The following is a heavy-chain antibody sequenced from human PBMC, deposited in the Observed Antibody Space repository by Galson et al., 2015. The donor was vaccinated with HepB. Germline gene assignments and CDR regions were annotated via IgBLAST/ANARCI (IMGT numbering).Heavy chain of an antibody. CDR3: ARHGFGSEDNV. V-gene: IGHV4-61*01. CDR1: GGSISSGTYY. J-gene: IGHJ1*01. CDR2: IYYDGNT. Sequence: SETLSLTCTVSGGSISSGTYYWNWIRQPPGKGLQWIGYIYYDGNTNYNPSLKSRVTMSVDTSKNQFSLNLRSVTATDTAVYYCARHGFGSEDNVWGQGTLVAVSS. D-gene: IGHD3-10*01.